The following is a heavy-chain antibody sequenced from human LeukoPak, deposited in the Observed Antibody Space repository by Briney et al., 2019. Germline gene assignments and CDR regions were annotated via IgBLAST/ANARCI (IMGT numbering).Heavy chain of an antibody. D-gene: IGHD3-10*01. CDR3: ARDEERFGELSYFDY. J-gene: IGHJ4*02. CDR1: GGSISSYY. CDR2: IYTSGST. Sequence: SETLSLTCTVSGGSISSYYWSWIRQPPGKGLEWIGRIYTSGSTNYNPSLKSRVTMSVDTSKNQFSLKLSSVTAADTAVYYCARDEERFGELSYFDYWGQGTLVTVSS. V-gene: IGHV4-4*07.